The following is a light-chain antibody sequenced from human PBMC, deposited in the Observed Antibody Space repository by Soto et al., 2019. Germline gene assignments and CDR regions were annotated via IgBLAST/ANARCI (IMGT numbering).Light chain of an antibody. Sequence: DIVVTQSPLSLPVTPGEPASISCRSSQSLLHSNGYNYLDWYLQKTGQSPQLLIYLGSNRASGVPDRFSGSGSGTDFTLKISRVEAEDVGVYYCMQAVQTPWTFGQGIKVEI. CDR2: LGS. CDR3: MQAVQTPWT. CDR1: QSLLHSNGYNY. V-gene: IGKV2-28*01. J-gene: IGKJ1*01.